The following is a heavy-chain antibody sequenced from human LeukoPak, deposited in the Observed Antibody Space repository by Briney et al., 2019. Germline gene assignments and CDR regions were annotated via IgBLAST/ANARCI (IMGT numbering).Heavy chain of an antibody. V-gene: IGHV3-30*18. CDR2: ISYDGSSE. J-gene: IGHJ4*02. Sequence: PGGSLRLSCAASGFTFSRYGTHWVRQAPGKGLEWMAVISYDGSSEYFADSVKGRFTISRDNSKNTLHLEMNSLRPEDTAVYYCAKDRENYYNSSGRYAYSLDFDYWGQGTLVTVSS. D-gene: IGHD3-22*01. CDR1: GFTFSRYG. CDR3: AKDRENYYNSSGRYAYSLDFDY.